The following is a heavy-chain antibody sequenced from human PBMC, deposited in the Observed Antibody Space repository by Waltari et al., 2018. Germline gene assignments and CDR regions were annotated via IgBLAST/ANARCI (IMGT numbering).Heavy chain of an antibody. J-gene: IGHJ6*02. V-gene: IGHV4-39*07. CDR3: ARLKMALGSLGGGMDV. CDR2: IYYSGST. D-gene: IGHD3-16*01. CDR1: GGSISSSSYY. Sequence: QLQLQESGPGLVKPSETLSLTCTVSGGSISSSSYYWGWIRQPPGKGLEWIGRIYYSGSTYYKPSLKSRVTISVDTSKNQFSLKLSSVTAADTAVYYCARLKMALGSLGGGMDVWGQGTTVTVSS.